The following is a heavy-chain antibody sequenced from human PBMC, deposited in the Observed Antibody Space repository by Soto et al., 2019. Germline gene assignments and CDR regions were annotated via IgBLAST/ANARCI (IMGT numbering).Heavy chain of an antibody. J-gene: IGHJ3*02. CDR3: ATDSSGSSWLESDAFAI. V-gene: IGHV1-24*01. CDR2: FDPEDGET. Sequence: GASVKVSCKVSGYTLTELSMHWVRQAPGKGLEWMGGFDPEDGETIYAQKFQGRVTMTEDTSTDTAYMELSSLRSEDTAVYYCATDSSGSSWLESDAFAIWGKGTMVTVSS. D-gene: IGHD6-13*01. CDR1: GYTLTELS.